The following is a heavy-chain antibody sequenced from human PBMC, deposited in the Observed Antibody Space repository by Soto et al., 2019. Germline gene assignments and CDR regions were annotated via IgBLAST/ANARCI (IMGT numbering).Heavy chain of an antibody. D-gene: IGHD2-15*01. CDR1: GGSFSGYY. Sequence: QVQLQQWGAGLLKPSETLSLTCAVYGGSFSGYYWSWIRQPPGKGLGWIGEINHSGSTNYNPSLKSRVTISVDTSKNQFSLKLSSVTAADTAVYYCARGLGDYCRGGSCYPYYFDYWGQGTLVTVSS. V-gene: IGHV4-34*01. CDR2: INHSGST. CDR3: ARGLGDYCRGGSCYPYYFDY. J-gene: IGHJ4*02.